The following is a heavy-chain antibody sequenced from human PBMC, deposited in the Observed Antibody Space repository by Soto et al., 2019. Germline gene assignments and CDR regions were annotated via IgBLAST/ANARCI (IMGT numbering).Heavy chain of an antibody. D-gene: IGHD1-7*01. CDR3: ARPTGTKGDAFDI. CDR2: IYYSGST. J-gene: IGHJ3*02. Sequence: SETLSLTCTVSGGSISSSSYYWGWIRQPPGKGLEWIGSIYYSGSTYYNPSLKSRVPISVDTSKNQFSLKLSSVTAADTAVYYCARPTGTKGDAFDIWGQGTMVTVSS. V-gene: IGHV4-39*01. CDR1: GGSISSSSYY.